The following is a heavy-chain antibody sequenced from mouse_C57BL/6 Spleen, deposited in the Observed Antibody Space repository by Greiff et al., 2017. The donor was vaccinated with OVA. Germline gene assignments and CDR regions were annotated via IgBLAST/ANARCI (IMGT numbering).Heavy chain of an antibody. J-gene: IGHJ3*01. V-gene: IGHV5-4*03. CDR3: ARALISGSSYAWFAY. Sequence: EVKLVESGGGLVTPGGSLKLSCAASGFTFSRYAMSWVRQTPEKRLEWVATISDGGSYPFSPDNVQGRFTISRDNAKNNLYLHISHLKSEDTAMYYCARALISGSSYAWFAYWGQGTLVTVSA. CDR1: GFTFSRYA. D-gene: IGHD1-1*01. CDR2: ISDGGSYP.